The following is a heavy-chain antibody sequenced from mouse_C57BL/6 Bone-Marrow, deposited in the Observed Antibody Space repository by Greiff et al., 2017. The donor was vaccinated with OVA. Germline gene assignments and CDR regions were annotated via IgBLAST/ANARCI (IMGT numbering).Heavy chain of an antibody. J-gene: IGHJ4*01. CDR2: IYPSDSET. CDR3: ARGRYDYGYCAMDY. CDR1: GYTFTSYW. D-gene: IGHD2-4*01. Sequence: VQLQQPGAELVRPGSSVKLSCKASGYTFTSYWMDWVKQRPGQGLEWIGNIYPSDSETHYNQKFKDKATLTVDKSSSTAYMQLSSLTSEDSAVYYCARGRYDYGYCAMDYWGQGTSVTVSS. V-gene: IGHV1-61*01.